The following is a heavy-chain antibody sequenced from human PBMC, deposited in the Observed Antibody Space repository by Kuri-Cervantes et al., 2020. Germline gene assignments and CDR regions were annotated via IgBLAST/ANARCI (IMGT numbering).Heavy chain of an antibody. D-gene: IGHD6-19*01. Sequence: GESLKISCAASGFNFSSYAMHWVRQAPGKGLEWVSAISGSGGSTSYADFVKGWFTISRDNSKTTLYLQMKSLRAEDTAVYYFVVIAVADKTDYWGRGTLVTVSS. V-gene: IGHV3-23*01. J-gene: IGHJ4*02. CDR2: ISGSGGST. CDR1: GFNFSSYA. CDR3: VVIAVADKTDY.